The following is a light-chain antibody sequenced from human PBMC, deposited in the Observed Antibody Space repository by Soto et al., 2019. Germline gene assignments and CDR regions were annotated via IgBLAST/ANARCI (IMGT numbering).Light chain of an antibody. V-gene: IGLV2-14*01. CDR2: GVT. J-gene: IGLJ1*01. CDR1: SSDIGAYNY. CDR3: FSHRSGDSHV. Sequence: QSVLTQPASVSGSPGQSITISCTGTSSDIGAYNYVSWYQQDPGKAPKLMIYGVTNRPSGVSNRFSGSKTGNTASLTISGLQAEDEADYYCFSHRSGDSHVFGTGTKLTV.